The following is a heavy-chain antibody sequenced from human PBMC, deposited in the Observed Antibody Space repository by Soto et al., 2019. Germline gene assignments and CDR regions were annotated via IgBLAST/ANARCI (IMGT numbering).Heavy chain of an antibody. CDR2: INPYNGNT. CDR1: GYTFTSYG. CDR3: ARCAAVALFDY. Sequence: QVQLVQSGAEVKKPGASVKVSCKASGYTFTSYGISWVRQAPGQGLEWMGWINPYNGNTKYAQKLQGRVTMTTDTSTSTAYIDLMGLRSQRTAVYYWARCAAVALFDYWGQGTLVTVSS. J-gene: IGHJ4*02. V-gene: IGHV1-18*01. D-gene: IGHD6-19*01.